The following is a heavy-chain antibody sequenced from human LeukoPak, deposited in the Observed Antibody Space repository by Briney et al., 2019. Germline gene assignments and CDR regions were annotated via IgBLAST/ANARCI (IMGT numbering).Heavy chain of an antibody. D-gene: IGHD2/OR15-2a*01. Sequence: PSETLSLTCTVSGYSISSAYYWGWIRQPPGKGLEWIGYIYYSGSTNYNPSLKSRVTISVDTSKNQFSLKLSSVTAADTAVYYCARDGPIIVRPARPLSDSFDIWGQGTMVTVSS. J-gene: IGHJ3*02. CDR1: GYSISSAYY. CDR2: IYYSGST. V-gene: IGHV4-61*01. CDR3: ARDGPIIVRPARPLSDSFDI.